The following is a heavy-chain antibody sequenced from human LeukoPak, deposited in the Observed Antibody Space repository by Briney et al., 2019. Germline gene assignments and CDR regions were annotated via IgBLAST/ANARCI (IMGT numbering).Heavy chain of an antibody. CDR2: INHSGST. Sequence: PSETLSLTCAVYGGSFSGYYWSWIRQPPGKGLEWIGEINHSGSTNYNPSLKSRVTISVDTSKNQFSLKLSSVTAADTAVYYCARAAMVRGVTTSYYYYMDVWGKGTTVTVSS. CDR3: ARAAMVRGVTTSYYYYMDV. V-gene: IGHV4-34*01. J-gene: IGHJ6*03. D-gene: IGHD3-10*01. CDR1: GGSFSGYY.